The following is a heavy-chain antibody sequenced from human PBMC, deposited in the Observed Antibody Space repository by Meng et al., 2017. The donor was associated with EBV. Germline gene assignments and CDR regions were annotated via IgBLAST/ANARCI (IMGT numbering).Heavy chain of an antibody. Sequence: QEFGPAPAKPTPTSTLTFSCSAFTLSSRGVGVGWIRQPPGKALEWLAFIYWDDDKRYSPSLKSRLTITKDTSKNQVVLTMTNMDPVDAATYYCAHRIAARPFDYWGQGTLVTVSS. CDR2: IYWDDDK. CDR3: AHRIAARPFDY. V-gene: IGHV2-5*02. D-gene: IGHD6-6*01. J-gene: IGHJ4*02. CDR1: AFTLSSRGVG.